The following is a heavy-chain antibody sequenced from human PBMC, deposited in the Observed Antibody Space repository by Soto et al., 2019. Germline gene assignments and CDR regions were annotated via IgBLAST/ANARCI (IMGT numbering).Heavy chain of an antibody. CDR2: IYHSGST. D-gene: IGHD6-13*01. Sequence: SETLSLTCSVSGGSVTNGRSSWNWIRQSPGKGLEWIAYIYHSGSTYYNPSLRSRVTISVDRSENQFSLKLSSVTAADTAVYYCVRESAASGPDWFDTWGPGTLVTGSS. J-gene: IGHJ5*02. CDR1: GGSVTNGRSS. V-gene: IGHV4-30-2*06. CDR3: VRESAASGPDWFDT.